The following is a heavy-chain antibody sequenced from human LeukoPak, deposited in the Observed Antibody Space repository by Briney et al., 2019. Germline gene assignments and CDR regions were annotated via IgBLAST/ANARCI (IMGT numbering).Heavy chain of an antibody. CDR3: ARDYCSSTSCHSNWFDP. J-gene: IGHJ5*02. D-gene: IGHD2-2*01. CDR1: GYTFTGQY. V-gene: IGHV1-2*02. Sequence: ASVKVSCKTSGYTFTGQYLHWVRQAPGQGLEWMGWINPNSGGTKSAQKFQGRVIMTRDTSISTAYMELSRLRSDDTAVYYCARDYCSSTSCHSNWFDPWGQGTLVTVSS. CDR2: INPNSGGT.